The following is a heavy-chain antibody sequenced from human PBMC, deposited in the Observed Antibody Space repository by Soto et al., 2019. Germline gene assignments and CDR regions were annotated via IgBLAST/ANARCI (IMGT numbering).Heavy chain of an antibody. CDR2: IYYSGST. J-gene: IGHJ4*02. V-gene: IGHV4-31*03. Sequence: PSETLSLTCTVSGGSISSGGYYWSWIRQHPGKGLEWIGYIYYSGSTYYNPSLKSRVTISVDTSKNQFSLKLSSVTAADTAVYYCARHPYCGGDCYFEFDYWGQGTLVTVSS. D-gene: IGHD2-21*02. CDR1: GGSISSGGYY. CDR3: ARHPYCGGDCYFEFDY.